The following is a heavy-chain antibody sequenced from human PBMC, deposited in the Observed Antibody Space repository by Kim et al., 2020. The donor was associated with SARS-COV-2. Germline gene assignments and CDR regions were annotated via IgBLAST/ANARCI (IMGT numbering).Heavy chain of an antibody. D-gene: IGHD6-13*01. CDR2: IWYDGSNK. J-gene: IGHJ3*02. CDR1: GFTFSSYG. CDR3: ARGAWRYSSSLDAFDI. V-gene: IGHV3-33*01. Sequence: GGSLRLSCAASGFTFSSYGMHWVRQAPGKGLEWVAVIWYDGSNKYYADSVKGRFTISRDNSKNTLYLQMNSLRAEDTAVYYCARGAWRYSSSLDAFDIWGQGTMVTVSS.